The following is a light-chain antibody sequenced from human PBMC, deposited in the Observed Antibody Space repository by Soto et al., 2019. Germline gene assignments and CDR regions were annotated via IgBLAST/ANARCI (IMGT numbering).Light chain of an antibody. CDR3: NSVTSSITYV. CDR2: DVS. J-gene: IGLJ1*01. CDR1: SSDVGAYNS. V-gene: IGLV2-14*01. Sequence: QSALTLPASVSGSPGQSITIACTGTSSDVGAYNSVSWYQQHPGKAPKLMIYDVSNRPSGVSYRFSGSKSGNTASLTISGLQAEDEADYYCNSVTSSITYVFGTGTKLTVL.